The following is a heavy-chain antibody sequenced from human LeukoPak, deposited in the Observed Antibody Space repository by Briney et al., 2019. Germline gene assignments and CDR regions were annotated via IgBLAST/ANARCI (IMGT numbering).Heavy chain of an antibody. Sequence: GGSLRLSCAASGFTFSSYAMSWVRQAPGKGLEWVSAISGSGGSTYYADSVKGRFTISRDNSKNTLYLQMNSLRADDKAVYYCAKDLRSGYYSMTEYFQHWGQGTLATVSS. CDR3: AKDLRSGYYSMTEYFQH. V-gene: IGHV3-23*01. D-gene: IGHD3-22*01. J-gene: IGHJ1*01. CDR2: ISGSGGST. CDR1: GFTFSSYA.